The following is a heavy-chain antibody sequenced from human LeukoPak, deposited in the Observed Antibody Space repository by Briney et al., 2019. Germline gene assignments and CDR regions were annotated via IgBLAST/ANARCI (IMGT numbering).Heavy chain of an antibody. Sequence: PEGSLRLSCAASGFTVSNTYMSWVRQAPGKGLEWVSLIYSGGSTYYADSVKGRFTISRDNSMNTMFLQMNSLRAEDTAVYYCARVIAARHFDYWGQGTLVTVSS. CDR2: IYSGGST. CDR3: ARVIAARHFDY. J-gene: IGHJ4*02. V-gene: IGHV3-66*01. D-gene: IGHD6-6*01. CDR1: GFTVSNTY.